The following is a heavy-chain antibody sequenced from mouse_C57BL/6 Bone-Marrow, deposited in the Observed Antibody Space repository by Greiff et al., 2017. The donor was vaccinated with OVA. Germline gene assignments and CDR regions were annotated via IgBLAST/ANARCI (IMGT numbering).Heavy chain of an antibody. CDR2: ISSGGDYI. D-gene: IGHD1-1*01. CDR1: GFTFSSYA. V-gene: IGHV5-9-1*02. CDR3: TREYYYGSSYVVFDY. Sequence: EVQRVESGEGLVKPGGSLKLSCAASGFTFSSYAMSWVRQTPEKRLEWVAYISSGGDYIYYADTVKGRFTISRDNARNTLYLQMSSLKSEDTAMYYCTREYYYGSSYVVFDYWGQGTTLTVSS. J-gene: IGHJ2*01.